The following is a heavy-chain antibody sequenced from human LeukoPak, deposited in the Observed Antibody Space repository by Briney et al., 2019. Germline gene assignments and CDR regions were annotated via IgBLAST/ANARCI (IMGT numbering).Heavy chain of an antibody. CDR2: INHSGST. V-gene: IGHV4-34*01. Sequence: SETLSLTCAVYGGSFSGYYWSWIRQPPGKGLEWIGEINHSGSTNYNPSLKSRVTISVDTSKNQFSLKLSSVTAADTAVYYCARHGDVGATAFDYWGQGTLVTVSS. J-gene: IGHJ4*02. CDR1: GGSFSGYY. D-gene: IGHD1-26*01. CDR3: ARHGDVGATAFDY.